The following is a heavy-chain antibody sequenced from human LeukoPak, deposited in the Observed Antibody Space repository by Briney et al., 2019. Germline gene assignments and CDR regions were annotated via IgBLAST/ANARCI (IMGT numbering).Heavy chain of an antibody. CDR2: ISGGGGT. V-gene: IGHV3-23*01. CDR1: GFTFTSYA. CDR3: ATSPSVTYYFDY. J-gene: IGHJ4*02. Sequence: GSLRLSCAASGFTFTSYAMGWVRQTPGKGLEWVSAISGGGGTYYADSVKGRFTISRDSSKNTLYLQMHSLRAEDTAVYYCATSPSVTYYFDYWGQGTLVTVSS. D-gene: IGHD3-10*01.